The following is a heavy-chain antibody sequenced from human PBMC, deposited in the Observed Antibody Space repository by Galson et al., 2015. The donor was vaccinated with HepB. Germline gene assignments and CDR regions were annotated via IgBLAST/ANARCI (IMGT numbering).Heavy chain of an antibody. J-gene: IGHJ4*02. V-gene: IGHV4-61*02. CDR2: IYTSGST. CDR3: AREKAAAEDALDY. Sequence: TLSLTCTVSGGSISSGSYYWSWIRQPAGKGLEWIARIYTSGSTNYNRSLKSRVTLSVDTSKNQFSLKLRSVTAADTAVYYCAREKAAAEDALDYWGQGTLVTVSS. CDR1: GGSISSGSYY. D-gene: IGHD6-25*01.